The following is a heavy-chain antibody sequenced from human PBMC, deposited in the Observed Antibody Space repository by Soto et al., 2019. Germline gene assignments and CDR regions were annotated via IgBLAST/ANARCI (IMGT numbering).Heavy chain of an antibody. CDR2: ISGSGGST. CDR3: ADPMYDFWSGRSAPDYYYYMDV. D-gene: IGHD3-3*01. CDR1: GFTFSSYA. Sequence: GGSLRLSCAASGFTFSSYAMSWVRQAPGKGLEWVSAISGSGGSTYYAESVKGRFTISRDNSKNTLYLQMNSLRAEDTAVYYCADPMYDFWSGRSAPDYYYYMDVWDKGTTVTVSS. V-gene: IGHV3-23*01. J-gene: IGHJ6*03.